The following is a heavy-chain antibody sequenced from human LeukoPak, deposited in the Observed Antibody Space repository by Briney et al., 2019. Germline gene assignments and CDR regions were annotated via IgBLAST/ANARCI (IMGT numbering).Heavy chain of an antibody. CDR3: AKDTRFLAVGYMDV. J-gene: IGHJ6*03. D-gene: IGHD3-3*01. CDR1: GLTFSDAW. V-gene: IGHV3-23*01. Sequence: PGGSLRLSCVLSGLTFSDAWMSWVRQAPGKGLEWVSAISGSGGSTYYADSVKGRFTISRDNSKNTLYLQMNSLRAEDTAVYYCAKDTRFLAVGYMDVWGKGTTVTVSS. CDR2: ISGSGGST.